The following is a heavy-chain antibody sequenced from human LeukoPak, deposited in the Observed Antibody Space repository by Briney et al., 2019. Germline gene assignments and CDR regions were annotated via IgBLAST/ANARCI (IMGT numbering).Heavy chain of an antibody. CDR3: ARVAARPHYYYYYYMDV. J-gene: IGHJ6*03. V-gene: IGHV3-48*04. CDR2: ISSSGSTI. D-gene: IGHD6-6*01. CDR1: GFTFSNSA. Sequence: GGSLRLSCAASGFTFSNSAMTWVRQSPGKGLEWVSYISSSGSTIYYADSVKGRFTISRDNAKNSLCLQMNSLRAEDTAVYYCARVAARPHYYYYYYMDVWGKGTTVTVSS.